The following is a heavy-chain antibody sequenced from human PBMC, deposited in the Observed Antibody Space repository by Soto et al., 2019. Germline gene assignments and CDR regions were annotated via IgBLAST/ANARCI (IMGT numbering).Heavy chain of an antibody. J-gene: IGHJ4*02. V-gene: IGHV4-4*02. Sequence: QVQLQESGPGLVKPSGTLSLTCAVSGGSVSGDSWWSWVRQPPGKGLEWIGEIFRSGTTNYNPSLKSRITVSIDKPKNQCSLKLTSVTAADTAVYYCASGGDYTWHSWGQGTLVTVSS. CDR2: IFRSGTT. D-gene: IGHD4-17*01. CDR1: GGSVSGDSW. CDR3: ASGGDYTWHS.